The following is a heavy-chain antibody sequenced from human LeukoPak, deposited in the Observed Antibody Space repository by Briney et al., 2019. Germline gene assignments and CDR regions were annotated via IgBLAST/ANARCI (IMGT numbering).Heavy chain of an antibody. D-gene: IGHD1-26*01. J-gene: IGHJ4*02. V-gene: IGHV3-23*01. CDR2: ISGSGGST. CDR3: AKTAGSNGGRIDY. CDR1: GFTLSSYA. Sequence: GGSLRLSCAASGFTLSSYAMSSVRQAPGKRLEWVSAISGSGGSTYYTDSLKGRFTISRDNSKIPLYLQMNSLRAEDTAVYYWAKTAGSNGGRIDYWGQGTLVTVSS.